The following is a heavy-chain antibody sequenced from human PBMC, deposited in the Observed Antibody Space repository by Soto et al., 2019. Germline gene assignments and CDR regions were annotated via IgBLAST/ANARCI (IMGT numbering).Heavy chain of an antibody. CDR1: GGSFSGYY. CDR3: ARDLYVGIAARQNRVDY. Sequence: KPSETLSLTCAVYGGSFSGYYWSWIRQPPGKGLEWIGEINHSGSTNYNPSLKSRVTISVDTSKNQFSLKLSSVTAADTAVYYCARDLYVGIAARQNRVDYGGQEPLVTVPS. CDR2: INHSGST. V-gene: IGHV4-34*01. D-gene: IGHD6-6*01. J-gene: IGHJ4*02.